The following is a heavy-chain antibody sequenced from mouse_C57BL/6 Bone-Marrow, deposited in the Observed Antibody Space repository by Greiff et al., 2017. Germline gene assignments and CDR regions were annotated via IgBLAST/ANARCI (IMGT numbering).Heavy chain of an antibody. CDR1: GYTFTSYW. D-gene: IGHD1-1*01. Sequence: VQLQQSGAELAKPGASVKLSCKASGYTFTSYWMHWVKQRPGQGLEWIGYINPSSGYTKYNQTFKDKATLTADKSSSTAYMRLSRLTYEDSAVYYCARIGYGSRAWFAYWGQGTLVTVSA. CDR2: INPSSGYT. J-gene: IGHJ3*01. CDR3: ARIGYGSRAWFAY. V-gene: IGHV1-7*01.